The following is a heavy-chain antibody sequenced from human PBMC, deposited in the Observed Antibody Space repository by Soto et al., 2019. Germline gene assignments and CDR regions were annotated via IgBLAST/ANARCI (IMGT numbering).Heavy chain of an antibody. D-gene: IGHD2-2*01. CDR1: GFSLSTSGVG. Sequence: QITLKESGPTLVKPTQTLTLTCTFSGFSLSTSGVGVGWIRQPPGKALEWLALIYWDDDKRYSPSLKSRLTITKDTSKNQVVLTMAHMDPVHTATYYCAHRSGGVVPAARIFDYWGQGTLVTVSS. CDR2: IYWDDDK. J-gene: IGHJ4*02. CDR3: AHRSGGVVPAARIFDY. V-gene: IGHV2-5*02.